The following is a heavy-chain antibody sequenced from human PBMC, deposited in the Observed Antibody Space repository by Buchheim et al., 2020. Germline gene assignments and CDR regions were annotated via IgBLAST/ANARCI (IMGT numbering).Heavy chain of an antibody. CDR2: INHSGST. J-gene: IGHJ6*02. Sequence: QVQLQQWGAGLLKPSETLSLTCAVYGGSFSGYYWSWIRQPPGKGLEWIGEINHSGSTNYNPSLKSRVTISVDTSKNQFSLKLSSVTAADTAVYYCARGTRIYYYGSGSYYNPPGYYYYYGMDVWGQGTT. CDR1: GGSFSGYY. D-gene: IGHD3-10*01. V-gene: IGHV4-34*01. CDR3: ARGTRIYYYGSGSYYNPPGYYYYYGMDV.